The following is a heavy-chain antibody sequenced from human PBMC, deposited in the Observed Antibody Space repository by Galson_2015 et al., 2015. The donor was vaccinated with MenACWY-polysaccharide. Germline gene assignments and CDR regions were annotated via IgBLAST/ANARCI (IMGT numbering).Heavy chain of an antibody. CDR1: GFSFNTHW. CDR2: INRDGSNT. V-gene: IGHV3-74*01. J-gene: IGHJ4*02. D-gene: IGHD2-2*02. Sequence: SLRLSCAASGFSFNTHWMHWVRQAPGKGLMWVSRINRDGSNTDYADSVRGRFTISRDNAKNTLFLQMNSLRAEDTAVYYCWVYCSSTSCYTGIPSGGQGTLVTVSS. CDR3: WVYCSSTSCYTGIPS.